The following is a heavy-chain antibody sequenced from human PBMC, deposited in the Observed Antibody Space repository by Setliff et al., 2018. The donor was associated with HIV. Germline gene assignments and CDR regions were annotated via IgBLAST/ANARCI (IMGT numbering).Heavy chain of an antibody. V-gene: IGHV1-18*01. CDR3: ARDVEHMMDV. Sequence: ASVKVSCKPSGYTFTAYGLSGVRQAPGQGLAWMGWSSTYSDETRYAQKLQGRVTMTTDTSTSTAYMELRRLRFDDTSVYYCARDVEHMMDVWGQGTTVTVSS. CDR2: SSTYSDET. CDR1: GYTFTAYG. J-gene: IGHJ6*02.